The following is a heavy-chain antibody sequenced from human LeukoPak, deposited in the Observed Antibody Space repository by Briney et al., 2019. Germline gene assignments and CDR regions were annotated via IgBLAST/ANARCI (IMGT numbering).Heavy chain of an antibody. V-gene: IGHV1-18*01. D-gene: IGHD4-17*01. Sequence: GASVKVSCKASGYTFTSYGISWVRQAPGQGLEWMGWISAYNGNTNYAQKLQGRVTMTTDTSTSTAYMELRSLRSDDTAVYYCAIQTVTTSDYYMDVWGKGTTVTVSS. CDR1: GYTFTSYG. CDR3: AIQTVTTSDYYMDV. J-gene: IGHJ6*03. CDR2: ISAYNGNT.